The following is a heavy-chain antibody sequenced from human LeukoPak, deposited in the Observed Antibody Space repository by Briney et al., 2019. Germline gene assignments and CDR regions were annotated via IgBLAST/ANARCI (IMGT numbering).Heavy chain of an antibody. CDR2: IFTSGST. Sequence: SETLSLTCTVSGGSISSGSYYWSWIRQPAGKGLEWIGRIFTSGSTNYNPSLKSRVSVSLDTSKNQFSLKLSSVTAADTAVYYCARHECGGSCYPEDYWGQGTLVTVSS. CDR1: GGSISSGSYY. V-gene: IGHV4-61*02. J-gene: IGHJ4*02. D-gene: IGHD2-15*01. CDR3: ARHECGGSCYPEDY.